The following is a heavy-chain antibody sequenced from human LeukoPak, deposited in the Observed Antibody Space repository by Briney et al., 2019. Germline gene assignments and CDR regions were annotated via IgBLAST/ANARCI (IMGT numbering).Heavy chain of an antibody. V-gene: IGHV3-74*01. CDR2: INGDGSRT. CDR3: AELNGDTARSGY. D-gene: IGHD1-7*01. Sequence: PGGSLRLSCAASGFTFSTYWMHWVRQAPGKGLVWASRINGDGSRTDYADSVKGRFTISRDNSKNTLYLQMNSLRAEDTAVYYCAELNGDTARSGYWGQGTLVTVSS. CDR1: GFTFSTYW. J-gene: IGHJ4*02.